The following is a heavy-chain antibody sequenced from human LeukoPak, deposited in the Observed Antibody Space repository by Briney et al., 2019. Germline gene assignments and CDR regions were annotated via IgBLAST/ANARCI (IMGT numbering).Heavy chain of an antibody. D-gene: IGHD3-10*01. CDR3: ASQLHYYGSGSSKKYYFDY. CDR2: IYYSRST. Sequence: PSETLSLTCTVSGGSISSYYWSWIRQPPGKGLEWIVYIYYSRSTNYNPSLKSRVTISVDTSNNPFSLTLSSVTEADTAVYYCASQLHYYGSGSSKKYYFDYWGQGTLVTVSS. J-gene: IGHJ4*02. V-gene: IGHV4-59*08. CDR1: GGSISSYY.